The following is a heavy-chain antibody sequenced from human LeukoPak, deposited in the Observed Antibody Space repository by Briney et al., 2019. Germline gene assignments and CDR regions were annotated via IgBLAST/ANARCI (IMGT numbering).Heavy chain of an antibody. D-gene: IGHD3-22*01. Sequence: GASVKVSCEASGYTFTGYHIHWVRQAPGQGLEWMGWINPKNGGTNYAQKFQGRVAMTTDTSISTAYMDLSGLRSGDTAVYYCARDPFNTYYYDPWGQGTLVTVSS. J-gene: IGHJ4*02. CDR1: GYTFTGYH. CDR2: INPKNGGT. CDR3: ARDPFNTYYYDP. V-gene: IGHV1-2*02.